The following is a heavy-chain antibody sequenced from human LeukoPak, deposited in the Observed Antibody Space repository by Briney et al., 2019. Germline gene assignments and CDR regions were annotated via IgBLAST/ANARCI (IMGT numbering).Heavy chain of an antibody. CDR1: GYSFTSYW. D-gene: IGHD3-22*01. CDR2: IYPGDSDA. V-gene: IGHV5-51*01. J-gene: IGHJ4*02. CDR3: ASSSDYYDSSGYPDY. Sequence: KRGESLKISCKGSGYSFTSYWIGWVRQMPGKGLEWMGIIYPGDSDARYSPSFQCQVTISADKSSSTAYLQWSSLKASDTAMYYCASSSDYYDSSGYPDYWGQGTLVTVSS.